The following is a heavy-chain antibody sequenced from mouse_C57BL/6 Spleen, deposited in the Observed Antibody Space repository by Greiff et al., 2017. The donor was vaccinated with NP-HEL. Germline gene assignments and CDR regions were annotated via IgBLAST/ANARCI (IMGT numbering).Heavy chain of an antibody. Sequence: VQLQQSGAELVKPGASVKISCKASGYAFSSYWMNWVKQRPGKGLAWIGQIYPGDGDTNYNGKFKGKATLTADKSSSTAYMQLSSLTSEDSAVYFCARREGGGDAMDYWGQGTSVTVSS. J-gene: IGHJ4*01. CDR2: IYPGDGDT. CDR1: GYAFSSYW. V-gene: IGHV1-80*01. CDR3: ARREGGGDAMDY. D-gene: IGHD1-1*02.